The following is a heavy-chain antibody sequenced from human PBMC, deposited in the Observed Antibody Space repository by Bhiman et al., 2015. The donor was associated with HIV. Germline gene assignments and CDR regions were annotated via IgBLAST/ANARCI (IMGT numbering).Heavy chain of an antibody. D-gene: IGHD2-2*01. CDR2: IIGSGGST. CDR3: AKSDRYQLLTGGRFDY. CDR1: GFTFRSYA. Sequence: VQLLESGGGLVQPGGSLRLSCVVSGFTFRSYAMSWVRQAPGKGLEWVSGIIGSGGSTYYTGSVKGRFTISRDNSKNTLYLQMNSLRAEDTAVYFCAKSDRYQLLTGGRFDYWGQGTLVTVS. J-gene: IGHJ4*02. V-gene: IGHV3-23*01.